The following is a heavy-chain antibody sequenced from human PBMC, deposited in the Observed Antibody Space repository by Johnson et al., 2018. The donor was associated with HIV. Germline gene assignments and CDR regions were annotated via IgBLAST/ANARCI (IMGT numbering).Heavy chain of an antibody. D-gene: IGHD6-13*01. CDR2: MNGDGSST. CDR1: GFTFSNYW. J-gene: IGHJ3*02. V-gene: IGHV3-74*01. Sequence: VQLVESGGGLVQPGGSPRLSCAASGFTFSNYWMHWVRQAPGKGLVWVSRMNGDGSSTTYADSVKGRFTISRDNAKNTLYLQMNSLRVEDTAVYYCAREQELIGERAFDIWGQGSMVTVSS. CDR3: AREQELIGERAFDI.